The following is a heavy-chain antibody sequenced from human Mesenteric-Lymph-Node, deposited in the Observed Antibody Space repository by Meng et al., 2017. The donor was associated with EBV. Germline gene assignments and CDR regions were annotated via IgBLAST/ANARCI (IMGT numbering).Heavy chain of an antibody. V-gene: IGHV4-61*01. CDR1: GGSVSAGSYY. CDR3: ARSPYSGTYWGGLFDY. Sequence: QVHRQGSGPGLAKPSETLSLICTVSGGSVSAGSYYWSWIRQSPGKGPEWIGYISYSHYTKQNPSLRSRVTISIDTSKNQFSLKLTSVTAADTAVYYCARSPYSGTYWGGLFDYWGQGALVTVSS. CDR2: ISYSHYT. J-gene: IGHJ4*02. D-gene: IGHD1-26*01.